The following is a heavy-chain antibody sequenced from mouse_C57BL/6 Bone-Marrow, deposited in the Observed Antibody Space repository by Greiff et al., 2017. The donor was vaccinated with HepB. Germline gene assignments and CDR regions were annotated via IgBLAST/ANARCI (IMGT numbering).Heavy chain of an antibody. CDR3: ARDRYYDYDNYAMDY. D-gene: IGHD2-4*01. J-gene: IGHJ4*01. CDR2: INYDGSST. CDR1: GFTFSDYY. V-gene: IGHV5-16*01. Sequence: EVKLVESEGGLVQPGSSMKLSCTASGFTFSDYYMAWVRQVPEKGLEWVANINYDGSSTYYLDSLKSRFIISRDNAKNILYLQMSSLKSEDTATYYCARDRYYDYDNYAMDYWGQGTSVTVSS.